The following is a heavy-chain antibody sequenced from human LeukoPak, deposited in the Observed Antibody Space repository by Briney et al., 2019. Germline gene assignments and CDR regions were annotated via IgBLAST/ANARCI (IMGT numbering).Heavy chain of an antibody. CDR2: INPNSGGT. CDR3: ARADCSSTSCLNAFDI. Sequence: ASVKVSCKASGYTFIGYYMHWARQAPGRGLEWVGRINPNSGGTNYAQKFQGRVTMTRDTSISTAYTELSRLRSDDTAVYYCARADCSSTSCLNAFDIWGQGTMVTASS. CDR1: GYTFIGYY. V-gene: IGHV1-2*06. D-gene: IGHD2-2*01. J-gene: IGHJ3*02.